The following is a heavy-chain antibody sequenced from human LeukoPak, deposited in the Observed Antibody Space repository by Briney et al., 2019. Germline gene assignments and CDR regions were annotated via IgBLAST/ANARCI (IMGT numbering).Heavy chain of an antibody. CDR3: AREGLLCGGDCYRDAFDI. J-gene: IGHJ3*02. CDR2: IYYSGST. D-gene: IGHD2-21*02. CDR1: GGSISNGVYY. Sequence: SETLSLTCTVSGGSISNGVYYWSWIRQHPGKGLEWIGYIYYSGSTYYSPSLKSRLTISVDTSKNQFSLQLSSVTAADTAVYYCAREGLLCGGDCYRDAFDIWGQGTMVTVSS. V-gene: IGHV4-31*03.